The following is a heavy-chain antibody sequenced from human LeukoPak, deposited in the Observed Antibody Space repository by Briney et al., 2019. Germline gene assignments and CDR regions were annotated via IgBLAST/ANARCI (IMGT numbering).Heavy chain of an antibody. V-gene: IGHV1-8*03. CDR1: EYTFTSYD. J-gene: IGHJ4*02. CDR3: ARASLELRDFDY. D-gene: IGHD1-7*01. Sequence: ASVEDSCKASEYTFTSYDINWVRQATGRGLEWMGWMNPNSGNTGYAQKFQGRVTIARNTSISTAYMELSSLRSEDTAVYYCARASLELRDFDYWGQGTLVTVSS. CDR2: MNPNSGNT.